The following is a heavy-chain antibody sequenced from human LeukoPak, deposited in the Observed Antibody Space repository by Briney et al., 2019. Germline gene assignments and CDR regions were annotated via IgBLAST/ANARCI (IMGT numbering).Heavy chain of an antibody. CDR1: GYSFTNYD. Sequence: ASVKVSCKTSGYSFTNYDINWVRQATGQGLEWMGWMNPNSGNTGYAQKFQGRVTMTRNTSISTAYMELSSLRSEDTAVYYCARRVGTSNYYYYGMDVWGQGTTVTVSS. CDR2: MNPNSGNT. J-gene: IGHJ6*02. CDR3: ARRVGTSNYYYYGMDV. V-gene: IGHV1-8*01. D-gene: IGHD1-1*01.